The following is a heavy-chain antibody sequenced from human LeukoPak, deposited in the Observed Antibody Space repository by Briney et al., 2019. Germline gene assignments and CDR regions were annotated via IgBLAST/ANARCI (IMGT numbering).Heavy chain of an antibody. CDR3: ARGTGSYYSLGY. CDR1: GFAFSSYW. D-gene: IGHD1-26*01. Sequence: GGSLRLSCAASGFAFSSYWMHWVRQPPGKGLVWVSGINSDGSSTSYADSVTGRFTISRGNAKNTLYLQMDSLRAEDTAMYYCARGTGSYYSLGYWGQGTLVTVSS. J-gene: IGHJ4*02. CDR2: INSDGSST. V-gene: IGHV3-74*01.